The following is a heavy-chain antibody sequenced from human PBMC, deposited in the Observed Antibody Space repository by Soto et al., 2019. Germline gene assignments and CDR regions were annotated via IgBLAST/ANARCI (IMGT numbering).Heavy chain of an antibody. CDR3: ARVAGVAPSYWRYYMDV. V-gene: IGHV1-8*01. CDR1: GYTFTSYD. CDR2: MNPSNGNT. J-gene: IGHJ6*03. Sequence: QVQLVQSGAEVKKPGASVKVSCKASGYTFTSYDINWVRQAPGQGLEWMGWMNPSNGNTAYAQQFQGRVTMTRDTSVSTAYMELSSLRSEDTAVYYCARVAGVAPSYWRYYMDVWGKGTTVTVSS. D-gene: IGHD2-8*02.